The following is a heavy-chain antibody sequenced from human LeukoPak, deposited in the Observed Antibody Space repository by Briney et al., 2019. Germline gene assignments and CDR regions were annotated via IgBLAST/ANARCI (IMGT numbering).Heavy chain of an antibody. D-gene: IGHD1-26*01. J-gene: IGHJ5*02. CDR3: ARGNSGSYSWFDP. V-gene: IGHV4-31*03. Sequence: PSETLSLTCTVSGGSISSGGYYWSWIRQHPGKGLEWIGYIYYSGSTYYNPSLKSRVTISVDTSKNQFSLKLSSVTAADTAVYYCARGNSGSYSWFDPWGQGTLVTVSS. CDR1: GGSISSGGYY. CDR2: IYYSGST.